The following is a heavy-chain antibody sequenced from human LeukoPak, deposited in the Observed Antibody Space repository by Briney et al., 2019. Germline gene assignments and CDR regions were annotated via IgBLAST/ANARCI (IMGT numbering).Heavy chain of an antibody. J-gene: IGHJ4*02. CDR3: ARLHGQYGSGSYHLDY. CDR1: GGTFSSYA. CDR2: IIPIFGTA. Sequence: SVKVSCKASGGTFSSYAISWMRQAPGQGLEWMGGIIPIFGTANYAQKFQGRVTITADESTSTAYMELSSLRSEDTAVYYCARLHGQYGSGSYHLDYWGQGTLVTVSS. V-gene: IGHV1-69*01. D-gene: IGHD3-10*01.